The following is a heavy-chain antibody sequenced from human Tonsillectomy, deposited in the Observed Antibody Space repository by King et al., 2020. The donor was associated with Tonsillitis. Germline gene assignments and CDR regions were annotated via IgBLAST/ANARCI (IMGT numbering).Heavy chain of an antibody. D-gene: IGHD3-22*01. V-gene: IGHV3-9*01. CDR1: GFTFDNYA. CDR2: ISWNSGNI. Sequence: VQLVESGGGLVQPGRSLRLSCAASGFTFDNYAMHWVRQAPGKGLEWVSGISWNSGNIGYADSVKGRLTISRDNAKNSLYLQMNSLRAEDTALYYCAKDSGIVASFGMDVWGQGTTVTVSS. J-gene: IGHJ6*02. CDR3: AKDSGIVASFGMDV.